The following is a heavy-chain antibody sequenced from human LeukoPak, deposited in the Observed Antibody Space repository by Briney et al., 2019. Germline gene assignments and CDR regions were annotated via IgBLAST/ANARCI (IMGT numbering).Heavy chain of an antibody. Sequence: SGGSLRLSCEASGFSFRSYSLNWVRQAPGKGLQWVSYISGSSDRKFYADSVKGRFTISRDNAKNSVYLQMNSLRVEDTAVYYCARAPPDYGGYTNDYWGQGTLVTVSS. CDR2: ISGSSDRK. CDR3: ARAPPDYGGYTNDY. J-gene: IGHJ4*02. V-gene: IGHV3-48*01. D-gene: IGHD4-23*01. CDR1: GFSFRSYS.